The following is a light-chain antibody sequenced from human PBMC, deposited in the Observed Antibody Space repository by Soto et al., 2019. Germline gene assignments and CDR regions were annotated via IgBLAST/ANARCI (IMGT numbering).Light chain of an antibody. CDR1: QDISNY. J-gene: IGKJ4*01. V-gene: IGKV1-33*01. CDR2: DAS. Sequence: DIQMTQSPSSLSASVGDRVTITCQASQDISNYLNWYQQKPGKAPKLPIYDASNLETGVPSRFSGSGSGTDFTFTISSLQAEDIATYYCQQYDNLPLTFGGGTKVEIK. CDR3: QQYDNLPLT.